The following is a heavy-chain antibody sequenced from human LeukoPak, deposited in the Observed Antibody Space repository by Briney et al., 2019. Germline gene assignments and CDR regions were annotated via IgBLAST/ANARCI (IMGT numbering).Heavy chain of an antibody. CDR2: VWYDGRNR. CDR3: ARLWGGNGHSGGSLNL. J-gene: IGHJ5*02. V-gene: IGHV3-33*01. D-gene: IGHD3-16*01. Sequence: GGSLRLSCAASGYTFSRHGIHWVRQAPGKGLEWVAVVWYDGRNRDYADSVKGRFTISKDNSNNMVFLQMDRLRAEDTAVYYCARLWGGNGHSGGSLNLWGQGTLVTVSS. CDR1: GYTFSRHG.